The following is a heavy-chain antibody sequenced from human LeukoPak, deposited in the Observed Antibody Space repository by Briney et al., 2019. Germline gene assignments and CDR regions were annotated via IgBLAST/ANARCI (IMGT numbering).Heavy chain of an antibody. CDR1: GGSISSSNW. D-gene: IGHD6-13*01. V-gene: IGHV4-4*02. CDR3: ARDSPTIAAAGTENAFDI. CDR2: IYHSGST. J-gene: IGHJ3*02. Sequence: SETLSLTCAVSGGSISSSNWWSWVRQPPGKGLEWIGEIYHSGSTNYNPSLKSRVTISVDKSKNQFSLKLSSVTAADTAVYYCARDSPTIAAAGTENAFDIWGQGTMVTVSS.